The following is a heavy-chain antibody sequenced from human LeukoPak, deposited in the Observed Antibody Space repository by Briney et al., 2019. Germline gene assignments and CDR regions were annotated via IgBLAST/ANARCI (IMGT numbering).Heavy chain of an antibody. Sequence: SETLSLTCTVSGGSISSYYWSWIRQPPGKGPEWIGYIYYSGSTNYNPSLKSRVTISVDTFKNQFSLKLSSVTAADTAVYYCARRASRSVYSSSSGGRYFDYWGQGTLVTVSS. CDR3: ARRASRSVYSSSSGGRYFDY. D-gene: IGHD6-6*01. V-gene: IGHV4-59*12. CDR1: GGSISSYY. J-gene: IGHJ4*02. CDR2: IYYSGST.